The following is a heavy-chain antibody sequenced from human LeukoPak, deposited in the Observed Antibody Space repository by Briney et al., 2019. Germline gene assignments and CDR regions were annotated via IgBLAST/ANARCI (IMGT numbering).Heavy chain of an antibody. Sequence: ASVTVSCKASGYTFTSYYMHWVRQAPGQGLEGLGGIIPIFGTANYAQKFQGRVTITADESTSTAYMELSSLRSEDTAVYYCAICGGDCYSSQFDYWGQGTLVTVSS. CDR3: AICGGDCYSSQFDY. CDR1: GYTFTSYY. D-gene: IGHD2-21*02. CDR2: IIPIFGTA. V-gene: IGHV1-69*13. J-gene: IGHJ4*02.